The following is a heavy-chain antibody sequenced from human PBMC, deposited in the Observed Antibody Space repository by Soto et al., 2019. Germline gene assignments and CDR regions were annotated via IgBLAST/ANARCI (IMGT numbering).Heavy chain of an antibody. J-gene: IGHJ5*02. CDR2: ISAYNGNT. CDR1: GYTFTSYG. D-gene: IGHD3-3*01. V-gene: IGHV1-18*01. Sequence: ASVKVSCKASGYTFTSYGISWVRQAPGQGLEWMGWISAYNGNTSYAQKLQGRVTMTTDTSTSTAYMELRSLRSDDTAVYYCARTFSKVIFGVVPHWFDPWGQGTLVTVSS. CDR3: ARTFSKVIFGVVPHWFDP.